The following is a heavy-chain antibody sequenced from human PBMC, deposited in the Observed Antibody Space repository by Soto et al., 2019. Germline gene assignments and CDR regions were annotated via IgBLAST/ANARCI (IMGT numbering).Heavy chain of an antibody. CDR1: GFTFDDNA. CDR3: AISQDRGGRTTFIY. J-gene: IGHJ4*02. Sequence: PAGALILSCAFSGFTFDDNAMHLGRQAPEKGLERGSGSNWKSDIGYADSPKGRFTISRDNAENSLYLQMNSLRAEDTALYYCAISQDRGGRTTFIYWGQGTQVTVS. V-gene: IGHV3-9*01. D-gene: IGHD3-16*01. CDR2: SNWKSDI.